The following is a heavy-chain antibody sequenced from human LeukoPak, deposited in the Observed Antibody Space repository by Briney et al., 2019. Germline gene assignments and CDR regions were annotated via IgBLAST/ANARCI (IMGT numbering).Heavy chain of an antibody. V-gene: IGHV3-7*01. D-gene: IGHD3-10*01. CDR2: IKQDGSER. Sequence: PGGSLRLSCVASGFTFGTHAMSCVRQVPGKGLEWVANIKQDGSERHYVDSVKGRFTISRANANNSLYLQMNSLRAEDTAVYYCARRVKRYYGSGSYPDAFDIWGQGTMVIVSS. CDR1: GFTFGTHA. J-gene: IGHJ3*02. CDR3: ARRVKRYYGSGSYPDAFDI.